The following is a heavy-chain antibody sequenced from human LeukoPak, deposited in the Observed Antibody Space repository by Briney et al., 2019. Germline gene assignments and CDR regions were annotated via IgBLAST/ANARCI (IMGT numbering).Heavy chain of an antibody. CDR3: ARSGSHDY. CDR2: VSGSGDTT. D-gene: IGHD1-26*01. J-gene: IGHJ4*02. Sequence: GGSLRLSCAASGFTFSNYAMSWVRQAPGKGLEWVSGVSGSGDTTYYEDSVKGRFSITRDNSKNTLYLQMNSLRADDTAVYYCARSGSHDYWGQGTLVTVSS. CDR1: GFTFSNYA. V-gene: IGHV3-23*01.